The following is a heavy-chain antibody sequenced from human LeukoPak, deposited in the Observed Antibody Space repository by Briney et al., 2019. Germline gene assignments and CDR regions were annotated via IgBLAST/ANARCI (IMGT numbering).Heavy chain of an antibody. CDR2: IYSGGST. CDR1: GFTFSSYA. CDR3: ARDRGVYGDYGYFDY. Sequence: GGSLRLSCAASGFTFSSYAMSWVRQAPGKGLEWVSVIYSGGSTYYADSVKGRFTISRDNSKNTLYLQMNSLRAEDTAVYYCARDRGVYGDYGYFDYWGQGTLVTVSS. V-gene: IGHV3-53*01. D-gene: IGHD4-17*01. J-gene: IGHJ4*02.